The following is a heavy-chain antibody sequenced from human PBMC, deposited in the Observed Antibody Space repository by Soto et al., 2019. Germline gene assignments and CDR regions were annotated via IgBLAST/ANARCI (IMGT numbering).Heavy chain of an antibody. J-gene: IGHJ4*02. D-gene: IGHD3-10*01. V-gene: IGHV3-23*01. CDR3: AKAFRLYGSGIHEPY. CDR2: ISGSGGST. CDR1: GFTFSSYA. Sequence: PGGSLRLSCAASGFTFSSYAMSWVRQAPGKGLEWVSAISGSGGSTYYADSVKGRFTISRDNSKNTLYLQMNSLRAEDTAVYYCAKAFRLYGSGIHEPYWGQGTLVTVSS.